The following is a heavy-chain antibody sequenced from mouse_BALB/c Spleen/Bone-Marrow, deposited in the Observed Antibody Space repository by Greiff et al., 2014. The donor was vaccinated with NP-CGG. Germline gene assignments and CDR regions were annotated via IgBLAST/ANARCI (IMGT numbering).Heavy chain of an antibody. CDR3: ARRRYYYGAMDY. CDR2: ISYSGST. V-gene: IGHV3-2*02. J-gene: IGHJ4*01. D-gene: IGHD1-1*01. CDR1: GYSITSDYA. Sequence: DVQLVESGPGLVKPSQSLSLTCTVTGYSITSDYAWNWIRQFPGNKLEWMGYISYSGSTSYNPSLKSRISITRDTSKNQFFLQLYSVTTEDTATYYCARRRYYYGAMDYWGQGTSVTVSS.